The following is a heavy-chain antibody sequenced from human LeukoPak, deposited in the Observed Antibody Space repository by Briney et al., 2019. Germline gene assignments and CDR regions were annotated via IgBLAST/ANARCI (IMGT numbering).Heavy chain of an antibody. CDR3: ARDRADYYDSSGYPSHLFDY. J-gene: IGHJ4*02. CDR1: GYTFTNYG. CDR2: ISAYNGNT. Sequence: AASVKVSCKASGYTFTNYGISWVRQAPGQRLEWMAWISAYNGNTNYAQKLQGRVTMTTDTSTSTAYMELRSLRSDDTAVYYCARDRADYYDSSGYPSHLFDYWGQGTLVTVSS. V-gene: IGHV1-18*01. D-gene: IGHD3-22*01.